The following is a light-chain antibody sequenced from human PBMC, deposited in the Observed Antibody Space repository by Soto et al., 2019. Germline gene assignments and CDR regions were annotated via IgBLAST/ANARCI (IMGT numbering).Light chain of an antibody. CDR2: DVN. V-gene: IGLV2-14*01. J-gene: IGLJ1*01. CDR3: FSKISGFVYG. Sequence: QSALAQPASVSGSFGQSITISCSGPNTDLGVYGYVSWYQHQPGKAPKLLIYDVNNRPSGISDRLSGSKSGDTASLTISGLQAEDEADYFCFSKISGFVYGFGTGTKLTVL. CDR1: NTDLGVYGY.